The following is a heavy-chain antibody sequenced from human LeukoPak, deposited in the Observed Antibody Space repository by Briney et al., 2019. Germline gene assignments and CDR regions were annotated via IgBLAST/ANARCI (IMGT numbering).Heavy chain of an antibody. D-gene: IGHD3-3*01. CDR3: ARDPKMEWLLTPDY. V-gene: IGHV3-30*01. J-gene: IGHJ4*02. Sequence: GSVKLFCAASGFTFNSYAMQRVRQAPGKGVEVVGVISYDGSNKYYADSVKGRFTISRDNSKNTLYLQMNSLRAEDTAVYYCARDPKMEWLLTPDYWGQGTLVTVSS. CDR2: ISYDGSNK. CDR1: GFTFNSYA.